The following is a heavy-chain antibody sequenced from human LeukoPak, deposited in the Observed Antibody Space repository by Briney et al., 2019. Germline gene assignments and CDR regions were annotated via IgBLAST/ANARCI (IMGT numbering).Heavy chain of an antibody. Sequence: GESLKISCKGSGYSFTSYWIGWVRKMPGKGLEWMGIIYPGDSDTRYSPSFQGQVTISADKSISTAYLQWSSLKASDTAMYYCARSPENDILTGIFYFDYWGQGTLVTVSS. CDR1: GYSFTSYW. D-gene: IGHD3-9*01. J-gene: IGHJ4*02. V-gene: IGHV5-51*01. CDR2: IYPGDSDT. CDR3: ARSPENDILTGIFYFDY.